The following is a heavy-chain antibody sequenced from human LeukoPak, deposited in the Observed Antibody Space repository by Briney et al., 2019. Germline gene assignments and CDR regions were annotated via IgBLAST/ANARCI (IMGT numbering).Heavy chain of an antibody. CDR1: GYTFTDYY. V-gene: IGHV1-2*02. CDR2: INPDSGGT. Sequence: ASVKVSCKASGYTFTDYYMHWVRQAPGQGFEWMGWINPDSGGTNYAQKFQGRVTMTRDTSISTAYLELSRLRSNDTAVYYCARRALFGDSGYDYNWFDPWGQGTLVTVSS. D-gene: IGHD5-12*01. J-gene: IGHJ5*02. CDR3: ARRALFGDSGYDYNWFDP.